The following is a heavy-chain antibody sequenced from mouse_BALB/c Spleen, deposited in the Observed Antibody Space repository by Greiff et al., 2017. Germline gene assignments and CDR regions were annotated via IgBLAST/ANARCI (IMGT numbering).Heavy chain of an antibody. V-gene: IGHV2-9-2*01. CDR2: IWTGGGT. CDR1: GFSLTSYD. CDR3: VRGGGYYYAMDY. J-gene: IGHJ4*01. Sequence: QVQLKESGPGLVAPSQSLSITCTVSGFSLTSYDISWIRQPPGKGLEWLGVIWTGGGTNYNSAFMSRLSISKDNSKSQVFLKMNSLQTDDTAIYYCVRGGGYYYAMDYWGQGTSVTVSS.